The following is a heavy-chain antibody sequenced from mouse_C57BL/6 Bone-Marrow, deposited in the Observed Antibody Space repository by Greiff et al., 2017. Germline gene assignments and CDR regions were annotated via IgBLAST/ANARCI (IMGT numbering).Heavy chain of an antibody. J-gene: IGHJ2*01. Sequence: DVKLQESGAELVRPGASVKLSCTASGFNIKDDYMHWVKQRPEQGLEWIGWIDPENGDTEYASKFQGKATITADTSSNTAYLQLSSLTSEDTAVYYCTSFITTAELNFDYWGQGTTLTVSS. CDR2: IDPENGDT. V-gene: IGHV14-4*01. D-gene: IGHD1-1*01. CDR1: GFNIKDDY. CDR3: TSFITTAELNFDY.